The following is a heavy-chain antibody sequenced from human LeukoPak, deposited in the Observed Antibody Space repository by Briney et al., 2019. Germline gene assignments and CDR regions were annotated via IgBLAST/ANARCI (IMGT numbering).Heavy chain of an antibody. J-gene: IGHJ4*02. Sequence: PGGSLRLSCAASGFTFSSYWMHWVRQAPGKGLVWVSRINSDGSSTSYADSVKGRFTISRDNAKNTLYLQMNSLRAEDTAVYYCVKEDKDSSGFGLDYWGQGTLVTVSS. CDR3: VKEDKDSSGFGLDY. CDR2: INSDGSST. D-gene: IGHD3-22*01. V-gene: IGHV3-74*01. CDR1: GFTFSSYW.